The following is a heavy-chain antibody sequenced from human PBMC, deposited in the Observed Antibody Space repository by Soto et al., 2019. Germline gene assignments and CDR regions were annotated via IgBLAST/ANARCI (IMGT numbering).Heavy chain of an antibody. J-gene: IGHJ5*02. CDR2: INPSGGSA. V-gene: IGHV1-46*01. CDR3: AREGLYCSGGSCYAQGFDP. CDR1: GYTFTSYY. D-gene: IGHD2-15*01. Sequence: ASVKVSCKASGYTFTSYYMHWVRQAPGQGLEWMGIINPSGGSASYAQKFQGRVTMTRDTSTSTVYMELSSLRSEDTAVYYCAREGLYCSGGSCYAQGFDPWGQGTLVTVSS.